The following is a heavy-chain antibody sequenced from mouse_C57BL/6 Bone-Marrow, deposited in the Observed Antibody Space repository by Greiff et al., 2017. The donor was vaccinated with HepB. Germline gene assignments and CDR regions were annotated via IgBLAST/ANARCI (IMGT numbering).Heavy chain of an antibody. V-gene: IGHV14-4*01. CDR1: GFNIKDDY. CDR3: TTFYDYYFDY. J-gene: IGHJ2*01. D-gene: IGHD2-4*01. CDR2: IDPENGDT. Sequence: VQLQQSGAELVRPGASVKLSCPASGFNIKDDYMHWVKQRPEQGLERIGWIDPENGDTEYASKFQGKATITADTSSNTAYLQLSSLTSEDTAVYYCTTFYDYYFDYWGQGTTLTVSS.